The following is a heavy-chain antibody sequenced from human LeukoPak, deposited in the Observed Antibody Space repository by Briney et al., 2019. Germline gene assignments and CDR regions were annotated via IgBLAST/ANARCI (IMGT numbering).Heavy chain of an antibody. CDR3: ARGGAVAGNYYYGMDV. CDR2: TSAYNGNT. J-gene: IGHJ6*02. CDR1: GYTFTSYG. D-gene: IGHD6-19*01. Sequence: ASVTVSFKASGYTFTSYGISWVRQAPGQGLEWMGWTSAYNGNTNYAQKLQGRVTMTTDTSTSTAYMELRSLRSDDTAVYYCARGGAVAGNYYYGMDVWGQGTTVTVSS. V-gene: IGHV1-18*01.